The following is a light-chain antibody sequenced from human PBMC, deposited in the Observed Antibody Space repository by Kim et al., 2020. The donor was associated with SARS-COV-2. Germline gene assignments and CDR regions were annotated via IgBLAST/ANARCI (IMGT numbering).Light chain of an antibody. Sequence: PGQSIPISCTVTSSDVGGYVSWYQQHPGKAPKLMMYDVSNRPTGVSNRFSGSKSGNTASLTISGLQAEDEADYYCSSGTSSSTNWVFGGGTKLTVL. CDR2: DVS. CDR1: SSDVGGY. J-gene: IGLJ3*02. V-gene: IGLV2-14*03. CDR3: SSGTSSSTNWV.